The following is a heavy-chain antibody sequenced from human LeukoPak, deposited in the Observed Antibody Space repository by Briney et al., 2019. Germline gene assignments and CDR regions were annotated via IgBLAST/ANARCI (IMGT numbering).Heavy chain of an antibody. V-gene: IGHV3-7*01. CDR3: ARDQREITFGGVIMVPYDY. Sequence: GGSLRLSCAASGFTFSSSWMSWVRQAPGKGLEWVANIKQDGSEKYYVDSVKGRFTISRDNAKNSLYLQMNSLRAEDTAVYYCARDQREITFGGVIMVPYDYWGQGTLVTVSS. D-gene: IGHD3-16*01. CDR1: GFTFSSSW. CDR2: IKQDGSEK. J-gene: IGHJ4*02.